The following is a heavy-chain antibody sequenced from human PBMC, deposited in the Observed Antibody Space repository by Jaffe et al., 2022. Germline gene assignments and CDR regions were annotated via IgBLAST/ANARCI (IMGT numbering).Heavy chain of an antibody. CDR2: IYHSGST. D-gene: IGHD5-18*01. J-gene: IGHJ4*02. Sequence: QVQLQESGPGLVKPSETLSLTCAVSGYSISSGYYWGWIRQPPGKGLEWIGSIYHSGSTYYNPSLKSRVTISVDTSKNQFSLKLSSVTAADTAVYYCAREGYSYGHPFDYWGQGTLVTVSS. CDR1: GYSISSGYY. CDR3: AREGYSYGHPFDY. V-gene: IGHV4-38-2*02.